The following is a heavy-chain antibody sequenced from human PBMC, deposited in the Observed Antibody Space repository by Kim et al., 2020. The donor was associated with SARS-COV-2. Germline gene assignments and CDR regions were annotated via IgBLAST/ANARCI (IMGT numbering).Heavy chain of an antibody. J-gene: IGHJ6*03. Sequence: ASVKVSCKASGYTFTSYYMHWVRQAPGQGLEWMGIINPSGGSTSYAQKFQGRVTMTRDTSTSTVYMELSSLRSEDTAVYYCARDGVVVVVAATLDYYYYYMDVWGKGTTVTVSS. V-gene: IGHV1-46*01. CDR1: GYTFTSYY. CDR3: ARDGVVVVVAATLDYYYYYMDV. D-gene: IGHD2-15*01. CDR2: INPSGGST.